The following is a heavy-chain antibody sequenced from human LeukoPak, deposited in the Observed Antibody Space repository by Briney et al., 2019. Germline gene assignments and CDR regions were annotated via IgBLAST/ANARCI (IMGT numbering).Heavy chain of an antibody. CDR3: ARGSRIVVVPAAPPYNWFDP. D-gene: IGHD2-2*01. V-gene: IGHV4-59*12. J-gene: IGHJ5*02. CDR1: GGSISSYY. Sequence: SETLSLTCTVSGGSISSYYWSWIRQPPGKGLEWIGYIYYSGSTNYNPSLKSRVTISVDTSKNQFSLKLSSVTAADTAVYYCARGSRIVVVPAAPPYNWFDPWGQGTLVTVSS. CDR2: IYYSGST.